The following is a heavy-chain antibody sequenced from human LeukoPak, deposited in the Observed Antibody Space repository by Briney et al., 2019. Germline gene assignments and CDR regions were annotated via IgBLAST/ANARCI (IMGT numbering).Heavy chain of an antibody. Sequence: SVKVSCKASGGTFSSYAISWVRQAPGQGLEWMGGIIPIFGTANYAQKFQGRVTITADESTGTAYMELSSLRSEDTAVYYCARSSEYYYGMDVWGQGTTVTVSS. J-gene: IGHJ6*02. CDR3: ARSSEYYYGMDV. CDR2: IIPIFGTA. D-gene: IGHD6-6*01. CDR1: GGTFSSYA. V-gene: IGHV1-69*13.